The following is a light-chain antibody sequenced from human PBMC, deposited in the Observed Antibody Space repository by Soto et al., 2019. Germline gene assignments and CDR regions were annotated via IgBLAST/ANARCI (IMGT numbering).Light chain of an antibody. V-gene: IGLV1-40*01. CDR3: QSYDSSLSGGLYV. CDR1: SSNIGAGYD. J-gene: IGLJ1*01. CDR2: GNS. Sequence: QSVLTQPPSVSGAPGQRVTISCTGSSSNIGAGYDVHWYQQLPGTAPKLLIYGNSNRPSGVPDRFSGSKSGTSASLAITGLQADDEADYYCQSYDSSLSGGLYVFGTGTKLTVL.